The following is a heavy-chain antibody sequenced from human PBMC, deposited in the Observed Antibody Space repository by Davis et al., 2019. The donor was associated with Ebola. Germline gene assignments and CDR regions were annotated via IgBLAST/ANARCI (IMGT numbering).Heavy chain of an antibody. J-gene: IGHJ4*02. CDR2: ISAYNGNT. Sequence: ASVKVSCKASGYTFTSYGISWVRQAPGQGLEWMGWISAYNGNTNYAQKLQGRVTMTTDTSTSTAYMELRSLRSDDTTVYYCARVGEDSSGYYYIAHYFDYWGQGTLVTVSS. CDR1: GYTFTSYG. V-gene: IGHV1-18*04. D-gene: IGHD3-22*01. CDR3: ARVGEDSSGYYYIAHYFDY.